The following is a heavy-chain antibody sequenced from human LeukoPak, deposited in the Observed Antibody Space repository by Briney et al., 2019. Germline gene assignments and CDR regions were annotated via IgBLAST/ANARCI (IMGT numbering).Heavy chain of an antibody. CDR1: GGTFSIYA. CDR2: IIPIFGTA. Sequence: GSSVTVSCKASGGTFSIYAISWVRQAPGQGLEWMGGIIPIFGTANYAQKFQGRVTITADESTSTAYMELSSLGSEDTAVYYCARDNQITMVRGVIPFNWFDPWGQGTLVTASS. J-gene: IGHJ5*02. D-gene: IGHD3-10*01. V-gene: IGHV1-69*01. CDR3: ARDNQITMVRGVIPFNWFDP.